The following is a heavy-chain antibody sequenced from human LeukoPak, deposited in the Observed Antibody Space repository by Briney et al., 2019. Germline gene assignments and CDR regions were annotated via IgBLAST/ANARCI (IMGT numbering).Heavy chain of an antibody. CDR1: GFTFSNYW. CDR2: IKRDGSEK. J-gene: IGHJ6*03. D-gene: IGHD6-13*01. CDR3: ARLRQLLGYSYYYYMDV. V-gene: IGHV3-7*01. Sequence: GGSLRLSCAASGFTFSNYWMTWVRQAPGKGLEWVANIKRDGSEKSFVDSAKGRFTISRDNAKNSLYLQMNSLRVEDTAVYYCARLRQLLGYSYYYYMDVWGKGTTVTVSS.